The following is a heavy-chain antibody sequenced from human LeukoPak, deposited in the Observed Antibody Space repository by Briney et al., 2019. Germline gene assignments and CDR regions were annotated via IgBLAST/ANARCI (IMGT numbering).Heavy chain of an antibody. V-gene: IGHV4-34*01. CDR3: VRHEGGSTWYYFDY. J-gene: IGHJ4*02. CDR1: GGSFSGYY. CDR2: IYYSGST. D-gene: IGHD6-13*01. Sequence: SETLSLTCAVYGGSFSGYYWGWIRQPPGKGLEWIGNIYYSGSTYYNPSLKSRVTISVDTSKNQFSLKLSSVTAADTAVYYCVRHEGGSTWYYFDYWGQGTLVTVSS.